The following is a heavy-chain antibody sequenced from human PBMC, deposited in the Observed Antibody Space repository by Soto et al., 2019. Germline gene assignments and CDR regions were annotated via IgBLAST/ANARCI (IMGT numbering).Heavy chain of an antibody. J-gene: IGHJ4*02. D-gene: IGHD2-2*01. V-gene: IGHV3-23*01. CDR1: GFTFSTYG. CDR2: ISNSGGST. Sequence: GGSLRLSCAASGFTFSTYGMSWVRQAPGKGLEWVSAISNSGGSTSYTGSVRGRFTISRDNSRNTVYLQMNSLRVDDTAVYFCAKGAQPTQYYFDFWGQGTLVTVSS. CDR3: AKGAQPTQYYFDF.